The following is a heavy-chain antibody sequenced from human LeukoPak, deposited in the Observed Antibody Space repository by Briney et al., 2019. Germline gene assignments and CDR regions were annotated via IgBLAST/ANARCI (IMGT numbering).Heavy chain of an antibody. CDR2: ISAYNGNT. CDR1: GYTFTSYG. V-gene: IGHV1-18*01. J-gene: IGHJ4*02. Sequence: ASVKVSCKASGYTFTSYGISWVRQAPGQGLEWMGWISAYNGNTNYAQKFQGRVTMTRDTSISTAYMELSRLRSDDTAVYYCAREQVVVAASFDYWGQGTLVTVSS. D-gene: IGHD2-15*01. CDR3: AREQVVVAASFDY.